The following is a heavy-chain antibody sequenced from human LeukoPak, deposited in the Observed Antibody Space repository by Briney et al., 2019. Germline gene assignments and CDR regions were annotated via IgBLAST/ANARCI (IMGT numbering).Heavy chain of an antibody. CDR2: ISGYNGNT. V-gene: IGHV1-18*01. J-gene: IGHJ4*02. D-gene: IGHD2-2*01. CDR1: GYTFNIYG. CDR3: ARVFYAVVDHYFDY. Sequence: ASVKVSCKASGYTFNIYGISWVRQAPGQGLEWMGWISGYNGNTKYAQEVQGRVTMTTDTSTSTAYMELRSLRSEDTAVYYCARVFYAVVDHYFDYWGQGTLVTVSS.